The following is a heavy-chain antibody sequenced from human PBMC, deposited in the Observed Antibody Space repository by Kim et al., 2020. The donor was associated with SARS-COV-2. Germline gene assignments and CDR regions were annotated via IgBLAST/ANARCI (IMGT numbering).Heavy chain of an antibody. J-gene: IGHJ4*02. CDR3: ARVLFYGDYCFDY. V-gene: IGHV1-46*01. Sequence: AQKFQGRVTMTRDTSTSTVYMELSSLRSEDTAVYYCARVLFYGDYCFDYWGQGTLVTVSS. D-gene: IGHD4-17*01.